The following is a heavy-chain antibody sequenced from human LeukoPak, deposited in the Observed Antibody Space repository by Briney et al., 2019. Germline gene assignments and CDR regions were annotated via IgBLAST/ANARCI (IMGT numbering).Heavy chain of an antibody. Sequence: PGGSLRLSCAASGFTFSSYAMHWVRQAPGKGLEWVAVISYDGSIKYYADSVKGRFTISRDNSKNTLYLQMNSLRAEDTAVYYCARGSGRTYSSSFDWGQGTLVTVSS. CDR1: GFTFSSYA. CDR2: ISYDGSIK. D-gene: IGHD6-6*01. CDR3: ARGSGRTYSSSFD. V-gene: IGHV3-30-3*01. J-gene: IGHJ4*02.